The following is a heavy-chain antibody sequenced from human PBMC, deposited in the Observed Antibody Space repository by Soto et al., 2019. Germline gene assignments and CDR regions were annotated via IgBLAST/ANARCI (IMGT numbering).Heavy chain of an antibody. Sequence: QVQLQESGPGLVKPSETLSLTCTVSGASIRSHYWSWIRQPPGKGLEWIGYIYFSGSTIYNPSLRRRATMSVDTSKHHFSLKLSSVTAADTAVYYCARGPYGSSNWFDPWGQGTLVTVSS. D-gene: IGHD6-13*01. CDR3: ARGPYGSSNWFDP. CDR2: IYFSGST. CDR1: GASIRSHY. V-gene: IGHV4-59*11. J-gene: IGHJ5*02.